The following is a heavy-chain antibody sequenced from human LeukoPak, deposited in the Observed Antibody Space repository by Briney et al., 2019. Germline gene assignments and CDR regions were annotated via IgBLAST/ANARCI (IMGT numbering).Heavy chain of an antibody. D-gene: IGHD2-15*01. Sequence: SGGSLRLSCAASGFTFNNAWMNWVRQAPGKGLEWVSAISGSGGSTYYADSVKGRFTISRDNSKNTLYLQMNSLRAEDTAVYYCAKARSGGSSSRGILDYWGQGTLVTVSS. J-gene: IGHJ4*02. CDR2: ISGSGGST. CDR3: AKARSGGSSSRGILDY. CDR1: GFTFNNAW. V-gene: IGHV3-23*01.